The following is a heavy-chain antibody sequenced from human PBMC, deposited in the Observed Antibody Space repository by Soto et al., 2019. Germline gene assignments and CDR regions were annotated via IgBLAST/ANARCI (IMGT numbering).Heavy chain of an antibody. CDR2: IYSGGST. CDR1: GFTVSSNY. D-gene: IGHD3-10*01. Sequence: PGGSLRLSCAASGFTVSSNYMSWVRQAPGKGLEWVSVIYSGGSTYYADSVKGRFTISRHNSKNTLYLQMNSLRAEDTAVYYCARLRITMVRGVIIGPLYFDYWGQRTPVTVSS. J-gene: IGHJ4*02. CDR3: ARLRITMVRGVIIGPLYFDY. V-gene: IGHV3-53*04.